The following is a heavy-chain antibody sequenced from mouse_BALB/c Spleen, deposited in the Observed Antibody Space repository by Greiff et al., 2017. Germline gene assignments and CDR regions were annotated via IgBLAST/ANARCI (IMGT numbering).Heavy chain of an antibody. V-gene: IGHV1S29*02. CDR3: ARGDGYYPFFDY. CDR2: IYPYNGGT. CDR1: GYTFTDYN. D-gene: IGHD2-3*01. J-gene: IGHJ2*01. Sequence: VQLQQSGPELVKPGASVKISCKASGYTFTDYNMHWVKQSHGKSLKWIGYIYPYNGGTGYNQKFKSKATLTVDNSSSTAYMELRSLTSEDSAVYYCARGDGYYPFFDYWGQGTTLTVSS.